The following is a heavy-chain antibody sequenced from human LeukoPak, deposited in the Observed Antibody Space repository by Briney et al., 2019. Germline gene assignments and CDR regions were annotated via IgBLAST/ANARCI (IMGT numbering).Heavy chain of an antibody. D-gene: IGHD3-10*01. J-gene: IGHJ4*02. V-gene: IGHV3-21*04. CDR3: AKEVGEAGAHSRGYFDY. CDR2: ISSTGSYI. CDR1: GFTFSSYS. Sequence: GGSLRLSCTASGFTFSSYSKNWVRQAPGKGLEWVSSISSTGSYIYYADSVKGRFTISRDNSRNTLSLQMNSLRAEDTAVYYCAKEVGEAGAHSRGYFDYWGQGTLVTVSS.